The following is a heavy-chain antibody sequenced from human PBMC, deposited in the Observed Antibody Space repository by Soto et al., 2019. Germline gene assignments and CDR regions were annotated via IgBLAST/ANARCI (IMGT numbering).Heavy chain of an antibody. CDR2: INHSGST. CDR3: AKGGIAAAGLFFDY. D-gene: IGHD6-13*01. V-gene: IGHV4-34*01. CDR1: GGSFSGYY. J-gene: IGHJ4*02. Sequence: PSETLSLTCAVYGGSFSGYYWSWIRQPPGKGLEWIGEINHSGSTNYNPSLKSRVTISVDTSKNQFSLKLSSVTAADTAVYYCAKGGIAAAGLFFDYWGQGTLVTVSS.